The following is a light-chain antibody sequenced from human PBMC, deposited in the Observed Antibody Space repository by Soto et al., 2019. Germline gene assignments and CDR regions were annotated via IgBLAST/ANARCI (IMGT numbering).Light chain of an antibody. CDR1: QSISDW. V-gene: IGKV1-5*03. J-gene: IGKJ1*01. CDR3: QQYSDFSPRT. CDR2: KAS. Sequence: DIQMTQSPSTLSASVGDRVTITCRASQSISDWLAWYQQKPGKAPKLLIYKASSLESGVPSRFSGSGSGTEFTLTISSLQSDDFATFYCQQYSDFSPRTFGQGTKVEIK.